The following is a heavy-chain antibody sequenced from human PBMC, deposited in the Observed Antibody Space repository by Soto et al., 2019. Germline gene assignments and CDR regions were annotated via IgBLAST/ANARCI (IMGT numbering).Heavy chain of an antibody. Sequence: GGSLRLSCAASGFTFSSYEMNWVRQAPGKGLEWVSYISSSGSTIYYADSVKGRFTISRDNAKNSLYLQMNSLRAEDMAVYYCARGGSVFLWSGYYSPADMDVWGQGTTVTVSS. J-gene: IGHJ6*02. CDR2: ISSSGSTI. V-gene: IGHV3-48*03. CDR3: ARGGSVFLWSGYYSPADMDV. CDR1: GFTFSSYE. D-gene: IGHD3-3*01.